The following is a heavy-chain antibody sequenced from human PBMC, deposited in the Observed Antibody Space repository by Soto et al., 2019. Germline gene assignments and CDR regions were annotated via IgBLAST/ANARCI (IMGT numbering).Heavy chain of an antibody. CDR3: VRNKTTVGQFDP. CDR2: IKEDGSEK. CDR1: RSTFTDIW. J-gene: IGHJ5*02. V-gene: IGHV3-7*03. Sequence: GGSLRLSCAASRSTFTDIWMSWVLHVPGNVLECDANIKEDGSEKYNVDSGKGRFTISRDNAKNSLYRQRNSLRVEDTAVFYGVRNKTTVGQFDPWGQGTLVTVSS.